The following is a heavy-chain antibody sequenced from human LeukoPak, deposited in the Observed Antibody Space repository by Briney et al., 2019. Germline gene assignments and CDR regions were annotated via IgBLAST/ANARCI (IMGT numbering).Heavy chain of an antibody. CDR2: ISYDGSNK. CDR1: GFTFSSYA. J-gene: IGHJ4*02. V-gene: IGHV3-30-3*01. CDR3: ARDGSSGQVYFDY. Sequence: GRSLRLSCAASGFTFSSYAMHLVRQAPGKGLEWVAVISYDGSNKYYADSVKGRFTVSRDNSKNTLYLQMNSLRAEDTAVYYCARDGSSGQVYFDYWGQGTLVTVSS. D-gene: IGHD3-22*01.